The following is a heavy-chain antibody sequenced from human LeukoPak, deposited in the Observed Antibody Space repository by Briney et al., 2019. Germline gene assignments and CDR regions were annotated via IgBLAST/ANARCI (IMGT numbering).Heavy chain of an antibody. CDR2: ISAYNGNT. CDR3: ARDSSGWYHWFDP. V-gene: IGHV1-18*01. J-gene: IGHJ5*02. D-gene: IGHD6-19*01. CDR1: GYTFTSYG. Sequence: AASVKVSCKASGYTFTSYGISWVRQAPGQGLEWMGWISAYNGNTNYAQKLQGRVTMTTDTSTSTAYMELRSLRSEDTAVYYCARDSSGWYHWFDPWGQGTLVTVSS.